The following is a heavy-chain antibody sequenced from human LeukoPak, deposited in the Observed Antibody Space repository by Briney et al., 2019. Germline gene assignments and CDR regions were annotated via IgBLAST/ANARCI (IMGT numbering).Heavy chain of an antibody. Sequence: SETLSLTCTVSGGSISSYYWSWIRQPPGKRLEWIGYIYYSGSTSYNPSLKSRVTISVDTSKNQISLKLSSVTAADAAVYYCARDLGVMVRAFDIWGQGTMVTVSP. CDR1: GGSISSYY. CDR2: IYYSGST. J-gene: IGHJ3*02. D-gene: IGHD5-18*01. V-gene: IGHV4-59*01. CDR3: ARDLGVMVRAFDI.